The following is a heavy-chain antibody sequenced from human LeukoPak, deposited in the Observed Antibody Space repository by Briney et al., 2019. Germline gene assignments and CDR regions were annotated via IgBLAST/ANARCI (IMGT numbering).Heavy chain of an antibody. J-gene: IGHJ1*01. CDR1: GGSISSYY. CDR2: IYYSGST. D-gene: IGHD3-22*01. CDR3: ARGAYYYDSSGWTSRAEYFQH. Sequence: SGTLSLTCTVSGGSISSYYWSWIRQPPGKGLEWIGYIYYSGSTNYNPSLKSRVTISVDTSKNQFSLRLSSVTAADTAVYYCARGAYYYDSSGWTSRAEYFQHWGQGTLVTVSS. V-gene: IGHV4-59*01.